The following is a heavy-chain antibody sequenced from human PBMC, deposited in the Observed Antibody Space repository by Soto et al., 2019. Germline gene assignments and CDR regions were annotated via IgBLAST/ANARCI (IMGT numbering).Heavy chain of an antibody. J-gene: IGHJ1*01. CDR3: ARQATLFRYFDRLPPDV. Sequence: SSVKVSCNASGGTFSSYAISWVRQAPGQGLEWMGGIIPIFGTANYAHNFQGRVTITVYESTSTAYMELSSLMSTDTAVYYCARQATLFRYFDRLPPDVWGQGTLVTVSS. CDR2: IIPIFGTA. D-gene: IGHD3-9*01. V-gene: IGHV1-69*13. CDR1: GGTFSSYA.